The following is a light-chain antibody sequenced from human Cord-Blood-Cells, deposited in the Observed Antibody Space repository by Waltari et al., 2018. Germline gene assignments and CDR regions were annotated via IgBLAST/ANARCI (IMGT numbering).Light chain of an antibody. Sequence: QSALTQPASVSGSPGQSITLSCTGTSSDVGGYNYVSWYQQHPGKAPKLMIYDVSNRPSGVSNRFSGSKSGKTASLTISGLQADDEADYYCSSYTSSSTVVFGGGTKLTVL. CDR3: SSYTSSSTVV. J-gene: IGLJ2*01. CDR1: SSDVGGYNY. CDR2: DVS. V-gene: IGLV2-14*01.